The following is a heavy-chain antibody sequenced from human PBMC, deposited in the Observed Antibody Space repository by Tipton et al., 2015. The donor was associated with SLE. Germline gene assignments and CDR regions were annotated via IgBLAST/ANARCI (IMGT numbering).Heavy chain of an antibody. J-gene: IGHJ4*02. CDR1: GFTFSSYA. D-gene: IGHD6-13*01. CDR3: AKDVIAAAGTWYFDY. V-gene: IGHV3-23*01. Sequence: GSLRLSCAASGFTFSSYAMSWVRQAPGKGLEWVSAISGSGGSTYYADSVKGRFTISRDNSRNTLYLQMNSLRAEDTAVYYCAKDVIAAAGTWYFDYWGQGTLVTVSS. CDR2: ISGSGGST.